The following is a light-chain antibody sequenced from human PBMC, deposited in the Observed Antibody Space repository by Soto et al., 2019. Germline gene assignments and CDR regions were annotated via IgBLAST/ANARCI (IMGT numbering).Light chain of an antibody. CDR2: DAS. Sequence: DIKITQSPSTLSASVGDRVTITCRASQSVRNWLAWYQQKPGKAPKLLIYDASSLESGVPSRFSGSGFGTEFTLTISSLQPDDFATYYCQQFNTYSYTFGQGTKVDIK. J-gene: IGKJ2*01. CDR1: QSVRNW. CDR3: QQFNTYSYT. V-gene: IGKV1-5*01.